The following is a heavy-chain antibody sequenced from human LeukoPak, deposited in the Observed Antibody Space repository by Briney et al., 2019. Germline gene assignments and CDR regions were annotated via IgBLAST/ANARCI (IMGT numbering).Heavy chain of an antibody. Sequence: PGGSLRLSCAASGFTFSDYYMSWIRQAPGKGLEWVSYISFSGSTIYYADSVKGRFTISRDDAKNSLYLQMNSLRAEDTAVYYCARDASYSSSSAPDYWGQGTLVTVSS. J-gene: IGHJ4*02. V-gene: IGHV3-11*04. CDR3: ARDASYSSSSAPDY. CDR2: ISFSGSTI. D-gene: IGHD6-6*01. CDR1: GFTFSDYY.